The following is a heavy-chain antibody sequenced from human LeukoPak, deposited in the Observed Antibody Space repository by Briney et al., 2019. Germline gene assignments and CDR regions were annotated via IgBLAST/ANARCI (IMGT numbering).Heavy chain of an antibody. CDR2: IIPIFGTA. J-gene: IGHJ4*02. CDR1: GYTFTSYG. Sequence: GASVKVSCKASGYTFTSYGISWVRQAPGQGLEWMGGIIPIFGTANYAQKFQGRVTITADESTSTAYMELSSLRSEDTAVYYCARELDYGAAFDYWGQGTLVTVSS. D-gene: IGHD4-17*01. CDR3: ARELDYGAAFDY. V-gene: IGHV1-69*13.